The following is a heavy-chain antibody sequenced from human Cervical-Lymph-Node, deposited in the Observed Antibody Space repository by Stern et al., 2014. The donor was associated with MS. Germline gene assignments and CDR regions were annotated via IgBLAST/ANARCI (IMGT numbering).Heavy chain of an antibody. CDR1: GYSFTANW. CDR3: ARDYGDYAFDY. J-gene: IGHJ4*02. Sequence: EVQLVESGAEVKKPGESLKISWKGSGYSFTANWIAWVRQMPGTGLEWMGIIYPGDSDTRYSPSFQGQVTISAHKSISTAYLQWSSLKASDTAMYYCARDYGDYAFDYWGQGTLVTVSS. D-gene: IGHD4-17*01. CDR2: IYPGDSDT. V-gene: IGHV5-51*01.